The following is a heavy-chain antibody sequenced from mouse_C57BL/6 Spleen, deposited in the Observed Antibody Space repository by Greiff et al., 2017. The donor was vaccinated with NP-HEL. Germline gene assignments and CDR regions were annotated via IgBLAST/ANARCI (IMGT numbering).Heavy chain of an antibody. V-gene: IGHV1-61*01. Sequence: QVHVKQPGAELVRPGSSVKLSCKASGYTFTSYWMDWVKQRPGQGLEWIGNIYPSDSETHYNQKFKDKATLTVDKSSSTAYMQLSSLTSEDSAVYYCASGSNYGAMDYWGQGTSVTVSS. CDR3: ASGSNYGAMDY. CDR2: IYPSDSET. J-gene: IGHJ4*01. D-gene: IGHD2-5*01. CDR1: GYTFTSYW.